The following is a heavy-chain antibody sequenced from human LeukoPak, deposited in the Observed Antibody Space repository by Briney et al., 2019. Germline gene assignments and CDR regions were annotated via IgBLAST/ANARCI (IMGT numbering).Heavy chain of an antibody. CDR1: GFTFSSYS. V-gene: IGHV3-21*01. J-gene: IGHJ5*02. CDR2: ISSSSSYI. Sequence: KPGGSLRLSCAASGFTFSSYSMNWVRQAPGKGLEWVSSISSSSSYIYYADSVKGRFTISRDNAKNSLYLQMNSLRAEDTAVYCCARDGGDIVVGGGNWFDPWGQGTLVTVSS. CDR3: ARDGGDIVVGGGNWFDP. D-gene: IGHD2-2*01.